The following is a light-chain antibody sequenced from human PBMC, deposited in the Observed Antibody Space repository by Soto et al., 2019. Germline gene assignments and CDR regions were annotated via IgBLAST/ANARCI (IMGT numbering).Light chain of an antibody. V-gene: IGKV1-9*01. Sequence: DIQLTQSPSFLSASVGDRVTIPCRASQGISNYFAWYQLKPGKPPRVLIYAASTLQSGGPSRFSGSGPGAEFTLTISSLQPEDFATYYCQQLNSYPLTFGGGTKVEIK. CDR3: QQLNSYPLT. J-gene: IGKJ4*01. CDR1: QGISNY. CDR2: AAS.